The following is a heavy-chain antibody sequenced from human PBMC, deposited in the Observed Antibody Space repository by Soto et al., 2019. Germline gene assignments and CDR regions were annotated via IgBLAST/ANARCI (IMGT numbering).Heavy chain of an antibody. Sequence: EVQLSESGGGLVQPGGSLRLSCAASGFTFSSYAMTWVRQAPGKGLEWVSTVSGSGSNTYYVDSVKGRFTISRDNSKNTLYLQVNSLRDEDTAVYFCAKNAGYYSGHFDYWAQGTLVTVSS. J-gene: IGHJ4*02. CDR3: AKNAGYYSGHFDY. CDR1: GFTFSSYA. D-gene: IGHD2-15*01. CDR2: VSGSGSNT. V-gene: IGHV3-23*01.